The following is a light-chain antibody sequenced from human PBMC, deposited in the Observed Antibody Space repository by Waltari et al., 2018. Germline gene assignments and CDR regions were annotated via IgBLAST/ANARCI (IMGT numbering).Light chain of an antibody. CDR3: QQSYTAPFT. CDR2: GAS. V-gene: IGKV1-39*01. Sequence: DIQMTQSPPSLSTSVGDRVTIPCRATQSISHSLNWYQQKAGKAPNLLIYGASTLERGVPSRFSGSGSGTDFTLTISSLRPEDFATYYCQQSYTAPFTFGPGTRVDLK. J-gene: IGKJ3*01. CDR1: QSISHS.